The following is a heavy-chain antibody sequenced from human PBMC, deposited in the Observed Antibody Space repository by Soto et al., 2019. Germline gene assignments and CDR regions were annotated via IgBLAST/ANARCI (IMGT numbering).Heavy chain of an antibody. D-gene: IGHD6-19*01. V-gene: IGHV1-69*13. Sequence: EASVKVSCKASGGTFSSYAISWVRQAPGQGLEWMGGIIPIFGTANYAQKFQGRVTITADESTSTAYMELSSLRSEDTAVYYCARAAGSSISVFDYWGQGTLVTVSS. CDR1: GGTFSSYA. CDR2: IIPIFGTA. CDR3: ARAAGSSISVFDY. J-gene: IGHJ4*02.